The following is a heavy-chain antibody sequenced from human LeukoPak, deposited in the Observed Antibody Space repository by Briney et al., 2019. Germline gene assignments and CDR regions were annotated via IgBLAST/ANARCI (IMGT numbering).Heavy chain of an antibody. CDR2: INHSGST. D-gene: IGHD1-26*01. Sequence: PSETLSLTCAVYGGSFSGYYWSWIRRPPGKGLEWIGEINHSGSTNYNPSLKSRVTISVDTSKNQFSLKLSSVTAADTAVYYCARGIGSSPLRTDYWGQGTLVTVSS. CDR3: ARGIGSSPLRTDY. J-gene: IGHJ4*02. V-gene: IGHV4-34*01. CDR1: GGSFSGYY.